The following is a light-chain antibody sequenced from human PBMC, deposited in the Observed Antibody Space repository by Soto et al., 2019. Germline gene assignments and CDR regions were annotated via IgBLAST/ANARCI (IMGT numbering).Light chain of an antibody. V-gene: IGLV2-14*01. CDR1: SSDVGGYNY. Sequence: QSVLTQPASVSGSPGQSITISCTGTSSDVGGYNYVSWYQQHPGKAPKLMIYEVSNRPSGVSNRFSGSKSGNTASLTISGLQAEDEADYYCSSYTSSSIDYVFGTGTKLPVL. CDR2: EVS. J-gene: IGLJ1*01. CDR3: SSYTSSSIDYV.